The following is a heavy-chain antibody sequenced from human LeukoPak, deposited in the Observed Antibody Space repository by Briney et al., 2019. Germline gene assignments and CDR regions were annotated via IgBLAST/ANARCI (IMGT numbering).Heavy chain of an antibody. CDR2: MSVNGVNK. CDR1: GFSFGSYP. D-gene: IGHD2-15*01. J-gene: IGHJ3*02. V-gene: IGHV3-30-3*01. CDR3: VRESCSGGSCTYDPFDI. Sequence: GGSLRLSCVASGFSFGSYPIHWVRRVPGKGLEWVAVMSVNGVNKYYADSVRGRFTVSRDISKNTQFLQMNSLRFEDTAVYFCVRESCSGGSCTYDPFDIWGHGTMVTVST.